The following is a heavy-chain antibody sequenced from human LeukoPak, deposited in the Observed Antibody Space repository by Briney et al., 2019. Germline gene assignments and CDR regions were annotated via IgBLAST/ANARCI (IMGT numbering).Heavy chain of an antibody. CDR3: ARGLWFGDLFDAFHI. V-gene: IGHV1-2*02. CDR2: INPNNGGT. D-gene: IGHD3-10*01. J-gene: IGHJ3*02. Sequence: ASVKVSCKASGYTFTGYYMHWVRQAPGQGPEWMGWINPNNGGTNYAQKFQGRVTMTRGTSISTAYMELSRLTSDDTAMYYCARGLWFGDLFDAFHIWGQGTMVTVSS. CDR1: GYTFTGYY.